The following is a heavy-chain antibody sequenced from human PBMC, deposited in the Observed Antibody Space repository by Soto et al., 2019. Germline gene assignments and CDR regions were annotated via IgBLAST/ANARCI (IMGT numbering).Heavy chain of an antibody. CDR2: IYYSGST. D-gene: IGHD3-22*01. CDR1: GGSISSYY. J-gene: IGHJ5*02. CDR3: ARGTPYYYDSSESRWFDL. Sequence: PSETLSLTCTVSGGSISSYYWSWIRQTPGKGLEWIGYIYYSGSTNYNHSLKSRVTISVDTSKNQFSLNLSSVTAADTAVYYYARGTPYYYDSSESRWFDLWGQGTLVTVSS. V-gene: IGHV4-59*01.